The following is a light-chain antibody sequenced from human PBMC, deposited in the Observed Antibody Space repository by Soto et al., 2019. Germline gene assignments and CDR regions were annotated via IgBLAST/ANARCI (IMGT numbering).Light chain of an antibody. Sequence: DIVMTQSPDSLAVSLGERATINCKSTQSVLYSSTNKNYLAWYQQKPGQPPKLLIYWASTRESGVPDRFSGSGSETDFTRTISSLQAEDVAVYYCQQYYSTPFTLGPGTKVDIK. CDR2: WAS. J-gene: IGKJ3*01. V-gene: IGKV4-1*01. CDR3: QQYYSTPFT. CDR1: QSVLYSSTNKNY.